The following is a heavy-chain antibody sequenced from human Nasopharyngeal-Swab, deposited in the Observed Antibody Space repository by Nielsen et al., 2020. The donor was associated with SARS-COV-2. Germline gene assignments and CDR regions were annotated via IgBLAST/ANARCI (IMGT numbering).Heavy chain of an antibody. CDR3: ARERVKICGVVITGFDDMDV. D-gene: IGHD3-3*01. J-gene: IGHJ6*02. CDR2: ICSSGVT. CDR1: GASISSYY. V-gene: IGHV4-59*01. Sequence: SDLLSPTCTAPGASISSYYWSWIRQPPGKGLDWFGYICSSGVTHYTPSLKSRDTISVDTSKNQPSLKLSSVTAADTAVYYCARERVKICGVVITGFDDMDVWGQGTTVTVSS.